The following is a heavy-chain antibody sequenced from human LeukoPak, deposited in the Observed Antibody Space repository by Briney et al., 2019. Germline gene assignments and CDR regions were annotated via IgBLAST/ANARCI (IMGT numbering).Heavy chain of an antibody. CDR1: GFTFSSYW. CDR2: ISSSSRTI. D-gene: IGHD1-7*01. J-gene: IGHJ4*02. Sequence: GGSLRLSCAASGFTFSSYWMSWVRQAPGKGLEWLSYISSSSRTIYYADSVKGRFTISRDNAKNSLNLQMNSLRVEDTAVYYCARSSRELGGYAPWELMPPFDYWGQGTLVTVSS. CDR3: ARSSRELGGYAPWELMPPFDY. V-gene: IGHV3-48*01.